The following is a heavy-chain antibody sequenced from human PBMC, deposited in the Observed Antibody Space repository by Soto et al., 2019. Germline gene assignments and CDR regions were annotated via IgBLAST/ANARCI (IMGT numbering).Heavy chain of an antibody. CDR1: GFTFSNYG. J-gene: IGHJ4*02. V-gene: IGHV3-30*03. CDR2: ILNDGNNK. Sequence: PGGSLRLSCAASGFTFSNYGMHWVRQAPGKGLEWVALILNDGNNKYYADSVKGRFTISRDNSKNTLYLEMNSLRAEDTAMYYCLSKGGIVVPGTRLGYWGQGTLVTVSS. D-gene: IGHD6-19*01. CDR3: LSKGGIVVPGTRLGY.